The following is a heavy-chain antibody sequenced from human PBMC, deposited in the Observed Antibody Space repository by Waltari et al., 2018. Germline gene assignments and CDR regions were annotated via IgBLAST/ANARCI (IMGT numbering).Heavy chain of an antibody. CDR3: TTYYYDSSGYYYLRYFDY. CDR1: GYSISSGYY. Sequence: QVQLQESGPGLVKPSETLSLTCTVSGYSISSGYYWGWIRQPPGKGLEWIGGIYHSGTPYYNPSLKSRVTISVDTSKNQFCLKLSSVTAADTAVYYCTTYYYDSSGYYYLRYFDYWGQGTLVTVSS. D-gene: IGHD3-22*01. V-gene: IGHV4-38-2*02. CDR2: IYHSGTP. J-gene: IGHJ4*02.